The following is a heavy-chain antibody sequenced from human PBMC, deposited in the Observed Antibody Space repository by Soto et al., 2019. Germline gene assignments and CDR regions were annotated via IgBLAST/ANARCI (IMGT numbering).Heavy chain of an antibody. D-gene: IGHD6-13*01. CDR3: ARDVSPGSSSLYLDAFDI. CDR1: GFTFRSNW. J-gene: IGHJ3*02. Sequence: EVQLVESGGGLVQPGGSLRLSCEASGFTFRSNWMTWVRQAPGKGLEWVANIKKDGSEKSYLDSVRRRFTISRDNAKNSLYLQMNSLRAEDTALYYCARDVSPGSSSLYLDAFDIWGQGTMVTVSS. V-gene: IGHV3-7*05. CDR2: IKKDGSEK.